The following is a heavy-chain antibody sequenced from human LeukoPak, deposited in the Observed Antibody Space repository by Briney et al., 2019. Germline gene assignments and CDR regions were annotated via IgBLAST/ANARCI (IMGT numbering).Heavy chain of an antibody. V-gene: IGHV4-34*01. D-gene: IGHD3-10*01. J-gene: IGHJ6*02. CDR2: INHSGST. CDR3: AGGGYYGSGSYYIDYYYYGMDV. Sequence: SETLSLTCAVYGGSFSGYYWSWIRQPPGKGLEWIGEINHSGSTNYNPSLKSRVTISVDTSKNQFSLKLSSVTAADTAVYYCAGGGYYGSGSYYIDYYYYGMDVWGQGTTVTVSS. CDR1: GGSFSGYY.